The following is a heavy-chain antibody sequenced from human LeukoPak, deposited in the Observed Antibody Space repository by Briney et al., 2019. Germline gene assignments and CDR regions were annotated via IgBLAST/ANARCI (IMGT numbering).Heavy chain of an antibody. J-gene: IGHJ4*02. V-gene: IGHV3-43D*04. CDR1: GFTFDDYA. CDR3: VSTGSVLDY. CDR2: ISWDGGST. D-gene: IGHD3-10*01. Sequence: PGGSLRLSCAASGFTFDDYAMHWVRQAPGKGLEWVSLISWDGGSTYYADSVKGRFTISRDNAKNSLHLQMNSLRVEDTAVYYCVSTGSVLDYWGQGTLVTVSS.